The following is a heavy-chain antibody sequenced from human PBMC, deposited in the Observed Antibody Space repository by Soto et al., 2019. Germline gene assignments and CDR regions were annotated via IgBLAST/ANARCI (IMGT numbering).Heavy chain of an antibody. CDR1: GGSFSGYY. D-gene: IGHD3-10*01. CDR2: INHSGST. V-gene: IGHV4-34*01. Sequence: SETLSLPXAVYGGSFSGYYWSWIRQPPGKGLEWIGEINHSGSTNYNPSLKSRVTISVDTSKNQFSLKLSSVTAADTAVYYCARGAGTWFGATGVYGMDVWGQGTTVTVSS. CDR3: ARGAGTWFGATGVYGMDV. J-gene: IGHJ6*02.